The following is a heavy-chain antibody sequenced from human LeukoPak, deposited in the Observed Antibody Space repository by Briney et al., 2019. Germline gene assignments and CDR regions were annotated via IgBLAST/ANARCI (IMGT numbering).Heavy chain of an antibody. CDR2: IKQDGSEK. CDR3: ATLWWSSPRDY. CDR1: GFTFSRYA. Sequence: GGSLRLSCVASGFTFSRYAMHWVRQAPGKGMEGVANIKQDGSEKYYVDSVKGRFTISRDNAKNSLYLQMNSLRAEDTAVYYCATLWWSSPRDYWGQGTLVTVSS. J-gene: IGHJ4*02. D-gene: IGHD4/OR15-4a*01. V-gene: IGHV3-7*03.